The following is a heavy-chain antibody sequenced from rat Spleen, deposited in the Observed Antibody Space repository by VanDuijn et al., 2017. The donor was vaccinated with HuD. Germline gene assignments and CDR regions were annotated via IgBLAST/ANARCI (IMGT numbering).Heavy chain of an antibody. J-gene: IGHJ2*01. Sequence: EVQLVESDGGLVQPGRSLKLYCAASGFTFSDYYMAWVRQAPTKGLEWVATISFAGGRNFYRDSVKGRFTISRDNEKRSLYRQMDSLRSEDTATYYCARHGYNSYFDDWGKGVMVTVSS. V-gene: IGHV5-29*01. D-gene: IGHD1-9*01. CDR2: ISFAGGRN. CDR3: ARHGYNSYFDD. CDR1: GFTFSDYY.